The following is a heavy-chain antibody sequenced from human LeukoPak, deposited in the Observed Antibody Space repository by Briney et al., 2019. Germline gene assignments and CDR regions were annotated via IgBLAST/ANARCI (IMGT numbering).Heavy chain of an antibody. CDR2: INHSGST. Sequence: SETLSLTCAVYGGSFSGYYWSWIRQPPGKGLEWIGEINHSGSTNYNPSLKSRVTISVDTSKNQFSLKLSSVTAADTAVYYCATCDYYGSSGYYCGAFDIWGQGTMVTVSS. CDR3: ATCDYYGSSGYYCGAFDI. J-gene: IGHJ3*02. V-gene: IGHV4-34*01. D-gene: IGHD3-22*01. CDR1: GGSFSGYY.